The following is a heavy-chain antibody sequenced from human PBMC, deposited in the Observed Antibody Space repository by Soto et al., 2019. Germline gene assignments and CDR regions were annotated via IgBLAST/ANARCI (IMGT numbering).Heavy chain of an antibody. Sequence: PGGSLRLSCASSGFTFSSYGMHWVRQAPGKGLEWVAVIWYDGSNKYYADSVKGRFTISRDNSKNTLYLQMNSLRAEDTAVYYCARDQDVDIVATTLPDYWGQGTLVTVSS. J-gene: IGHJ4*02. V-gene: IGHV3-33*01. CDR2: IWYDGSNK. CDR3: ARDQDVDIVATTLPDY. CDR1: GFTFSSYG. D-gene: IGHD5-12*01.